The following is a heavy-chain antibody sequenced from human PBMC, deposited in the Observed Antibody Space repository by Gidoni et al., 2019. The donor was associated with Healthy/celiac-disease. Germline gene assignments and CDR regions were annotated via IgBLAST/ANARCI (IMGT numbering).Heavy chain of an antibody. CDR2: ISSSGSTI. V-gene: IGHV3-48*03. D-gene: IGHD1-26*01. J-gene: IGHJ4*02. Sequence: EVQLVESGGGLVQPGGSLRLSCAASGFTFSSYEMNWVRQAPGKGLEWVSYISSSGSTIYYADSVKGRFTISRDNAKNSLYLQMNSLRAEDTAVYYCARPFYSGSNGLPYWGQGTLVTVSS. CDR1: GFTFSSYE. CDR3: ARPFYSGSNGLPY.